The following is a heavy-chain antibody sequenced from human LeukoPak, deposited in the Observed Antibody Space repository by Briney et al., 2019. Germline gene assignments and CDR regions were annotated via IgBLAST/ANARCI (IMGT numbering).Heavy chain of an antibody. CDR3: ARAFAGAPFDL. J-gene: IGHJ2*01. CDR1: GFTLSAYS. Sequence: GRSLRLSCAASGFTLSAYSMHWVRQAPGKGLEWAAVVSSIGRQEYYADSVKGRFTISGDDSKNTLYLQMTSLTVEDTGLYYCARAFAGAPFDLWRRGTLVTVSS. D-gene: IGHD3-10*01. CDR2: VSSIGRQE. V-gene: IGHV3-30*04.